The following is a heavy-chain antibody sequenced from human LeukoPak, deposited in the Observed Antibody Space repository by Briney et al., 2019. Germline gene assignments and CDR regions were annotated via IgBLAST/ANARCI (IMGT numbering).Heavy chain of an antibody. CDR1: GFTFSTYG. D-gene: IGHD1-14*01. CDR3: AKPTDY. CDR2: IKQDGSEK. V-gene: IGHV3-7*01. Sequence: GGSLRLSCAASGFTFSTYGIHWVRQAPGKGLEWVANIKQDGSEKYYVDSVKGRFTISRDNAKNSLYLQMNSLRAEDTAVYYCAKPTDYWGQGTLVTVSS. J-gene: IGHJ4*02.